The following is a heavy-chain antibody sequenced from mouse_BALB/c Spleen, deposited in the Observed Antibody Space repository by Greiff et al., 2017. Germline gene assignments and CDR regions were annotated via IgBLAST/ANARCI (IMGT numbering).Heavy chain of an antibody. D-gene: IGHD1-1*01. V-gene: IGHV5-6-5*01. CDR3: AREAGSMGYAMDY. J-gene: IGHJ4*01. CDR2: ISSGGST. Sequence: EVKVEESGGGLVKPGGSLKLSCAASGFTFSSYAMSWVRQTPEKRLEWVASISSGGSTYYPDSVKGRFTISRDNARNILYLQMSSLRSEDTAMYYCAREAGSMGYAMDYWGQGTSVTVSS. CDR1: GFTFSSYA.